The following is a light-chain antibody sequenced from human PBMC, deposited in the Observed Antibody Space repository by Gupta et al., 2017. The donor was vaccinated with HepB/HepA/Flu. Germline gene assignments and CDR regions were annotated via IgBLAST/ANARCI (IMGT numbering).Light chain of an antibody. CDR3: AAWDDNLCVV. Sequence: QSVLTQPPSASGTPGQRVTISCSGSTPKIGNNYVYWYQQFPGTAPKLLIYRNNQRPSGVPDRFSGSKSGTSASLAISGLRSEDEADYYCAAWDDNLCVVFGGGTKLTVL. CDR1: TPKIGNNY. J-gene: IGLJ2*01. V-gene: IGLV1-47*01. CDR2: RNN.